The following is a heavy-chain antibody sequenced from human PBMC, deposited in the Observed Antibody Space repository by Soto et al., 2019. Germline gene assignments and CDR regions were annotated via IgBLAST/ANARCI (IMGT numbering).Heavy chain of an antibody. CDR1: GFTFDDYT. V-gene: IGHV3-43*01. D-gene: IGHD6-6*01. J-gene: IGHJ6*02. CDR3: AKDKSSSSLIPHYYYYGMDV. CDR2: ISWDGGST. Sequence: GGSLRLSCAASGFTFDDYTMHWGRPAPGEGLEWVSLISWDGGSTYYADSVKGRFTISRDNSENSLYLQMNSLRTEDTALYYCAKDKSSSSLIPHYYYYGMDVWGQGTTVTVSS.